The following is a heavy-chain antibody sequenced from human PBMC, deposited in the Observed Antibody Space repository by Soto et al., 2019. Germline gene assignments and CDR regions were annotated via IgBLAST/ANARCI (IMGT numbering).Heavy chain of an antibody. CDR1: GYTFTGYY. Sequence: ASVKVSCKASGYTFTGYYMNWVRQAPGQGLKWIGIINPSGGSISDAQKFKGRVTMTRDTSTSTVYMEMSSLRSDDTAVYYCARDNEGIAAPGGLQHWGQGTLVTVSS. D-gene: IGHD6-13*01. J-gene: IGHJ1*01. V-gene: IGHV1-46*01. CDR3: ARDNEGIAAPGGLQH. CDR2: INPSGGSI.